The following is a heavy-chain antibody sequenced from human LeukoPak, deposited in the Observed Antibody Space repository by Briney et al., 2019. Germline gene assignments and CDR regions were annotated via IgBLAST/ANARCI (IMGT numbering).Heavy chain of an antibody. D-gene: IGHD3-22*01. J-gene: IGHJ4*02. CDR3: ARGISSGYYFDY. Sequence: SETLSLTCTVSGGSISSYYWSWIRQPPGKGLEWIGYIYYSGSTNYNPSLKSRVTISVDTSKNQFSLKLSSVTAADTAVYYSARGISSGYYFDYWGQGTLVTVSS. V-gene: IGHV4-59*01. CDR1: GGSISSYY. CDR2: IYYSGST.